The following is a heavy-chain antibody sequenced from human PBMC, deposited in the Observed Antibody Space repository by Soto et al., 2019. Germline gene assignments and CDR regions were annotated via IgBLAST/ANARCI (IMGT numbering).Heavy chain of an antibody. J-gene: IGHJ6*02. V-gene: IGHV4-31*03. CDR3: ARAPLLGSGTSGMDV. D-gene: IGHD3-10*01. CDR2: IYITGST. CDR1: RISINSGGYY. Sequence: QVQLQESGPGLVKPSQALSLTCTVSRISINSGGYYWTWIRQHPGKGLEWIGYIYITGSTYYNPSLKSRVSISVDTSKNQFSLKLSSVTAADTAVYYCARAPLLGSGTSGMDVWGRGTTVTVSS.